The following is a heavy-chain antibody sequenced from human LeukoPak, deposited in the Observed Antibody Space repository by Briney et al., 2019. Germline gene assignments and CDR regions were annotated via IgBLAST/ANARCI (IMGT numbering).Heavy chain of an antibody. CDR2: MSTYNDNT. D-gene: IGHD3-16*01. V-gene: IGHV1-18*01. CDR1: GYTFTSYA. Sequence: ASVKVSCKAFGYTFTSYAINWVRQAPGEGLEWMGWMSTYNDNTVYAQILQDRVTLTTDTSTNTAYMELKSLRSDDTAIYYCARAFDYEYLWGNYPPGYWGQGTLVTVSS. CDR3: ARAFDYEYLWGNYPPGY. J-gene: IGHJ4*02.